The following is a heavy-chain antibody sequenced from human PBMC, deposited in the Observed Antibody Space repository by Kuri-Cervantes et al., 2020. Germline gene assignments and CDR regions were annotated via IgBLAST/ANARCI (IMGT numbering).Heavy chain of an antibody. V-gene: IGHV3-66*03. CDR2: IYSCGST. CDR3: AKEVQYHYGSGSYCDY. D-gene: IGHD3-10*01. Sequence: GGSLRLSCAASGFTVSSNYMSWVRQAPGKGLEWVSVIYSCGSTYYADSVKGRFTISRDNSKNTLYLQMNSLRAEDTAVYYCAKEVQYHYGSGSYCDYWGQGTLVTVSS. J-gene: IGHJ4*02. CDR1: GFTVSSNY.